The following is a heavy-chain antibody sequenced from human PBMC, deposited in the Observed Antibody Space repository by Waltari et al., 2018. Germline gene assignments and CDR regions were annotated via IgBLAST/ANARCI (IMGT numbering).Heavy chain of an antibody. Sequence: EVQLVESGGGLVQPGGSLRLSCAASGFTFSSYSMNWVRQAPGQGLEWVSYISSSSSTIYYADSVKGRFTISRDNAKNSLYLQMNSLRAEDTAVYYCASYGSVGATMIDYWGQGTLVTVSS. J-gene: IGHJ4*02. CDR1: GFTFSSYS. CDR2: ISSSSSTI. CDR3: ASYGSVGATMIDY. D-gene: IGHD1-26*01. V-gene: IGHV3-48*01.